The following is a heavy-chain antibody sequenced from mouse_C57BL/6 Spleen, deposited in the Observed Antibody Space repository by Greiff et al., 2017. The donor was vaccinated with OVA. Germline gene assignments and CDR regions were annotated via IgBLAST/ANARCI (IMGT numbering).Heavy chain of an antibody. CDR3: ARSYGREDY. CDR1: GYTFTSYW. D-gene: IGHD1-1*01. Sequence: QVQLKQPGAELVRPGSSVKLSCKASGYTFTSYWMDWVKQRPGQGLEWIGNIYPSDSETHYNQKFKDKATLTVDKSSSTAYMQLSSLTSEDSAVYYCARSYGREDYWGQGTTLTVSS. V-gene: IGHV1-61*01. CDR2: IYPSDSET. J-gene: IGHJ2*01.